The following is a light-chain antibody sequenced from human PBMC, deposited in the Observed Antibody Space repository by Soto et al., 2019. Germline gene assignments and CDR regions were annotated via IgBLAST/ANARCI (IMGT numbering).Light chain of an antibody. CDR1: HNISNY. CDR3: QQRSNWPRT. CDR2: DVS. Sequence: PATLSVCTWARSTLACRSNHNISNYLIWYQQKPGQAPRLLIYDVSNQATYIPARFSGSGSGTDFTLTICSLEREGLAVYFCQQRSNWPRTFGQGTKL. J-gene: IGKJ1*01. V-gene: IGKV3-11*01.